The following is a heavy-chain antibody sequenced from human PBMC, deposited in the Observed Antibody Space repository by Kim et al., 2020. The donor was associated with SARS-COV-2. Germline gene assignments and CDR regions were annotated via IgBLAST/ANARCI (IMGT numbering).Heavy chain of an antibody. CDR1: GFTFSDYY. CDR2: ISSSSSYT. V-gene: IGHV3-11*05. Sequence: GGSLRLSCAVSGFTFSDYYMNWIRQAPGKGLEWVSYISSSSSYTNYADSVKGRFTISRDNAKNSLYLQMNSLRAEDTAVYYCARGPHSSPQWLGAGDYWGQGTLVTVSS. D-gene: IGHD6-19*01. J-gene: IGHJ4*02. CDR3: ARGPHSSPQWLGAGDY.